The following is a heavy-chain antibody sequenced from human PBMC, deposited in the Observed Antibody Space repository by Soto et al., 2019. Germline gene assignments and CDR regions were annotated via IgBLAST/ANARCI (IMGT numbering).Heavy chain of an antibody. J-gene: IGHJ4*02. Sequence: QVQLVESGGGVVQPGRSLRLSCAASGFTFSSYGMHWVRQAPGKGLEWVAVISYDGSNKYYADSVTGRFTISRDNSKNTLYLQMNSLRAEDTAVYYCASPLEMATISGYFDYLGQGTLVTVSS. D-gene: IGHD5-12*01. CDR1: GFTFSSYG. CDR3: ASPLEMATISGYFDY. CDR2: ISYDGSNK. V-gene: IGHV3-30*03.